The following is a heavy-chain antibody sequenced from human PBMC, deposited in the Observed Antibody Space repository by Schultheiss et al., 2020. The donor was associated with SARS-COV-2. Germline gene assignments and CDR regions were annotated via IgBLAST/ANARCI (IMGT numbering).Heavy chain of an antibody. CDR2: INHSGST. D-gene: IGHD4-11*01. V-gene: IGHV4-34*01. Sequence: SETLSLTCAVYGGSFSGYYWSWIRQPPGKGLEWIGEINHSGSTYYNPSLKSRVTISVDTSKNQFSLKLSSVTAADTAVYYCASRNIATVTRDYYFDYWGQGTLVTVSS. CDR3: ASRNIATVTRDYYFDY. J-gene: IGHJ4*02. CDR1: GGSFSGYY.